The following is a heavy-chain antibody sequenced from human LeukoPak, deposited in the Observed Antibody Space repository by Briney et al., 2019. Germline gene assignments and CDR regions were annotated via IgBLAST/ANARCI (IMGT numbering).Heavy chain of an antibody. CDR2: ISGSGGST. J-gene: IGHJ4*02. D-gene: IGHD5-24*01. Sequence: GRSLRLSCAASGFTFSSYGMHWVRQAPGKGLEWVSAISGSGGSTYYADSVQGRFTISRDNSKNTLSLQMNSLRAEDTAVYYCAKDREMATLYFDYWGQGTLVTVSS. CDR1: GFTFSSYG. CDR3: AKDREMATLYFDY. V-gene: IGHV3-23*01.